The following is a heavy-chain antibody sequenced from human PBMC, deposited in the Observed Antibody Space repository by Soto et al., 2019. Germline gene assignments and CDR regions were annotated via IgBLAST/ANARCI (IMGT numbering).Heavy chain of an antibody. CDR1: GGTFSSYA. CDR2: IIPIFGTA. V-gene: IGHV1-69*13. CDR3: ARGSEGLLGYYYYGMDV. D-gene: IGHD3-3*01. J-gene: IGHJ6*02. Sequence: AASVKVSCKASGGTFSSYAISWVRQAPGQGLEWMGGIIPIFGTANYAQKFQGRVTITADESTSTAYMELSSLRSEDTAVYYCARGSEGLLGYYYYGMDVWGQGTTVTVSS.